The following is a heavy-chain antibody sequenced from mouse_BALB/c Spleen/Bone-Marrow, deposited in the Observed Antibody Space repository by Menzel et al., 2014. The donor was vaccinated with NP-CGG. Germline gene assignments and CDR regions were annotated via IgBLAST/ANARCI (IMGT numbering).Heavy chain of an antibody. CDR3: ARDVGYGNYFVY. Sequence: VQRVESGGGLVQPGDSLRLSCATSGFTFSDFYMEWVRQPPGKRLEWIAASRNKAKYYTTEYSASVKGRFIVSRDTSQSVHYLQMNALRAEDTAIYYCARDVGYGNYFVYWGQGTLVTVSA. CDR1: GFTFSDFY. D-gene: IGHD2-10*02. CDR2: SRNKAKYYTT. V-gene: IGHV7-1*02. J-gene: IGHJ3*01.